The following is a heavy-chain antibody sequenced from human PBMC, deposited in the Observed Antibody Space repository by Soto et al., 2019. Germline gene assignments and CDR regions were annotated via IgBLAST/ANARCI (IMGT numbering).Heavy chain of an antibody. D-gene: IGHD6-6*01. CDR2: INHSGST. J-gene: IGHJ6*02. CDR3: ARQPKARYYYSYGLDV. V-gene: IGHV4-34*01. CDR1: AGAFSGYY. Sequence: PSENLSLTCAVYAGAFSGYYWSWIRQPPGKGLEWIGEINHSGSTNYNPSLKSRVTISVDTSKNQFSLKLSSVTAADTAVYYCARQPKARYYYSYGLDVWGQGTTVS.